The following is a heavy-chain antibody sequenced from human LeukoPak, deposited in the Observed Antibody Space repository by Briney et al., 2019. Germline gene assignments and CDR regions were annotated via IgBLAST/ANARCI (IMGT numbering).Heavy chain of an antibody. CDR1: GFTFSGSA. CDR3: TRQAGVGNEDIVVVPAAHYYYYMDV. D-gene: IGHD2-2*01. CDR2: IRSKANSYAT. V-gene: IGHV3-73*01. J-gene: IGHJ6*03. Sequence: GGSLRLSCAASGFTFSGSAMHWVRQASGKGLEWVGRIRSKANSYATACAASVKGRFTISRDDSKNTAYLQMNSLKTEDTAVYYCTRQAGVGNEDIVVVPAAHYYYYMDVWGKGTTVTVSS.